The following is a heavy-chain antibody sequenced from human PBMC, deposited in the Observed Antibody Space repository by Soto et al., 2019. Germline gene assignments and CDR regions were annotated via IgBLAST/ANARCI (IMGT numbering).Heavy chain of an antibody. Sequence: QLQLQESGSGLVKPSQTLSLTCAVSGGSISSGGYSWSWIRQPPGKGLEWLGYIYHSGSTYYNPSHKSRVTISVDRSKNQFSLKVSSVTAADTAVYYCARAIRDCSGGSCPVGYYYGMDVWGQGTTVNVSS. CDR1: GGSISSGGYS. D-gene: IGHD2-15*01. J-gene: IGHJ6*02. V-gene: IGHV4-30-2*01. CDR2: IYHSGST. CDR3: ARAIRDCSGGSCPVGYYYGMDV.